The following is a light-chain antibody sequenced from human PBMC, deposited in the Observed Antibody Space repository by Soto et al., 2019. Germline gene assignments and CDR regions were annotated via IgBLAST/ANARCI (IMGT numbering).Light chain of an antibody. J-gene: IGKJ5*01. Sequence: DIVLTQSPATLSLSPGERATLSCRASQSVSSYLAWYQQKPGQAPRLLIYDASNRATGIPARFSGSGSGTDFTLTISSLEPEDFAVYYCHQRSNWPHIPFGQGTRRAIK. CDR2: DAS. CDR1: QSVSSY. CDR3: HQRSNWPHIP. V-gene: IGKV3-11*01.